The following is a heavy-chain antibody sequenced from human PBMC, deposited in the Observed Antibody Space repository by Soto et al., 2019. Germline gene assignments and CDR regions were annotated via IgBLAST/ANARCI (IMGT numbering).Heavy chain of an antibody. V-gene: IGHV3-23*01. CDR2: ISATGIST. D-gene: IGHD2-2*01. CDR3: ARDKDTSSRTGFDF. J-gene: IGHJ4*01. Sequence: PWGSLRISCATSVFTFATYAMNWVRQAPGKGLEWVSAISATGISTHYADSVKGRVTISRDNSANTLSLEMSSLTAEDTAVYYCARDKDTSSRTGFDFWGQGTLVTVSS. CDR1: VFTFATYA.